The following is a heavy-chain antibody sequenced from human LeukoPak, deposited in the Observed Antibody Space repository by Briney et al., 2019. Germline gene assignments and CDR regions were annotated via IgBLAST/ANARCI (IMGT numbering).Heavy chain of an antibody. CDR2: ISDDGSHK. V-gene: IGHV3-30*18. J-gene: IGHJ5*02. Sequence: GGSLRLSCAASGFTFSSYGMHWVRQAPGKGLEWVAVISDDGSHKQYADSVKGRFTISRDNSKKTLYLQMNSLRAEDTAVYYCAKSIRIYWNAWGQGTLVTVSS. CDR1: GFTFSSYG. D-gene: IGHD1-1*01. CDR3: AKSIRIYWNA.